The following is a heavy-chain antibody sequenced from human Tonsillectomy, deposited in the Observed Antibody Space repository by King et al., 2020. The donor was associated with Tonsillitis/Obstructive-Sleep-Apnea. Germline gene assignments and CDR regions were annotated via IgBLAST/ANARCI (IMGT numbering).Heavy chain of an antibody. V-gene: IGHV3-9*01. CDR2: ISWNSGTI. D-gene: IGHD6-13*01. CDR1: GFTFDDYA. Sequence: VQLVESGGGLVQPGRSLRLSCAASGFTFDDYAMYWVRQAPGKGLEWVSGISWNSGTIHYADSVKGRFTISRDNAKNYLYLQMNSLRVEDTALYYCAKDLIIAESGTPGDGFDIWGQGTMVTVSS. J-gene: IGHJ3*02. CDR3: AKDLIIAESGTPGDGFDI.